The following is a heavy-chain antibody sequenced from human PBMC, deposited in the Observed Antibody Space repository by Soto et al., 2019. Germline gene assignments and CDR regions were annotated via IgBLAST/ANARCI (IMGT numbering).Heavy chain of an antibody. CDR3: ARRGLLRYFDWLSSEHAFEI. D-gene: IGHD3-9*01. CDR2: ISSSGSTI. Sequence: GGSLRLSCAASGFTFSNYYMSWIRQAPGKGLEWVSYISSSGSTIYYADSVKGRFTISRDNAKNSLYLQMNSLRAEDTAVYYCARRGLLRYFDWLSSEHAFEIWGQGTMVTVSS. V-gene: IGHV3-11*01. CDR1: GFTFSNYY. J-gene: IGHJ3*02.